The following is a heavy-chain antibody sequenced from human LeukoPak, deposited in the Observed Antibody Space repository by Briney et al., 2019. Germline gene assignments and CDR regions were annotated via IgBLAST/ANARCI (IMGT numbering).Heavy chain of an antibody. CDR1: GYTFTGYY. V-gene: IGHV1-2*02. J-gene: IGHJ4*02. CDR3: ARVAAHCSSTSCYLGIYYFDY. CDR2: INPNSGGT. D-gene: IGHD2-2*01. Sequence: ASVKVSCKASGYTFTGYYMHWVRQAPGQGLEWMGWINPNSGGTNYAQKFQGRVTMARDTSISTAYMELSRLRSDDTAVYYCARVAAHCSSTSCYLGIYYFDYWGQGTLVTVSS.